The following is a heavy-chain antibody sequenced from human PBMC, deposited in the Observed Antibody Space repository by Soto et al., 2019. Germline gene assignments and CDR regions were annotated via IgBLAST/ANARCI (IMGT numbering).Heavy chain of an antibody. D-gene: IGHD3-3*01. CDR3: AKVILRFLGFLDY. CDR1: GFTFSSYG. V-gene: IGHV3-30*18. J-gene: IGHJ4*02. Sequence: HPGGSLRLSCAASGFTFSSYGMHWVRQAPGKGLEWVAVISYDGSNKYYADSVKGRFTISRDNSKNTLYLQMNSLRAEDTAVYYCAKVILRFLGFLDYWGQGTLVTVSS. CDR2: ISYDGSNK.